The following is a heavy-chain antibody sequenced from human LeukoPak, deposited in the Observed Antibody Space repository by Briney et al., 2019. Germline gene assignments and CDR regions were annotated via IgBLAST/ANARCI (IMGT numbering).Heavy chain of an antibody. CDR3: ARSRYYDSSGYYWGFDY. CDR1: GYTFTSYD. D-gene: IGHD3-22*01. CDR2: MNPNSGNT. J-gene: IGHJ4*02. V-gene: IGHV1-8*01. Sequence: ASVKVSCKASGYTFTSYDINWVRQATGQGLEWMGWMNPNSGNTGYAQKFQGRVTMTRNTSISTAYMELSSLRSEDTAVYYCARSRYYDSSGYYWGFDYWGQGTLVTVSS.